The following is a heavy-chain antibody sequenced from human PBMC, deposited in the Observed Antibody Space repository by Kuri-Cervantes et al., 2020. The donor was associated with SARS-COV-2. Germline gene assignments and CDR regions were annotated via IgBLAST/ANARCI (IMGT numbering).Heavy chain of an antibody. Sequence: GESLKISCAASGFTFSSYSMNWVRQAPGKGLEWVSYISSSSSTIYYADSVKGRFTISRDSSKNTMYLEMNSLRAEDTAVYLCARERHGAAGGHFDYWGQGTVVTVSS. CDR2: ISSSSSTI. CDR3: ARERHGAAGGHFDY. V-gene: IGHV3-48*01. CDR1: GFTFSSYS. J-gene: IGHJ4*02. D-gene: IGHD6-13*01.